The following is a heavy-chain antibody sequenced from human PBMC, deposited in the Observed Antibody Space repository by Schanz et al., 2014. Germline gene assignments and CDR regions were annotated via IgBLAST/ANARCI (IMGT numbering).Heavy chain of an antibody. CDR2: MNESHSTI. J-gene: IGHJ4*02. CDR1: GFTFRGYA. Sequence: EVQLVESGGGLVQPGGSLRLSCAASGFTFRGYAMGWVRQARGKGLEWVSAMNESHSTIYYADSVRGRFTISRDNAENTLFLQMNSLRAEDTAVYYCARKVVATIGGYYDNWGQGTLXIVSS. CDR3: ARKVVATIGGYYDN. V-gene: IGHV3-23*04. D-gene: IGHD5-12*01.